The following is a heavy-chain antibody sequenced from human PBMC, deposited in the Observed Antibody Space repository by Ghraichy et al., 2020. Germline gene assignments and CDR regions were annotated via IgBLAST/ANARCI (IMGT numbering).Heavy chain of an antibody. Sequence: ASVKVSCKASGYIFTDYYIHWVRQAPGQGLEWVGVIHPSGGSTTYAQKFQDRVTVTRDTSTNTVYMELSSLRSEDTAVFYCAGRYGGFGM. J-gene: IGHJ6*01. V-gene: IGHV1-46*01. D-gene: IGHD6-25*01. CDR3: AGRYGGFGM. CDR1: GYIFTDYY. CDR2: IHPSGGST.